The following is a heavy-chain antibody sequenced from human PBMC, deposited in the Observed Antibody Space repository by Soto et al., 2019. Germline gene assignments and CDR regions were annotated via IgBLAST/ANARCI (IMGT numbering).Heavy chain of an antibody. CDR1: GFTFSSYG. J-gene: IGHJ5*02. Sequence: GGSLRLSCAASGFTFSSYGMHWVRQAPGKGLEWVAVIWYDGSNKYYADTVKGRITISRDNSKNTLYLQMNSLRAEDTAVYYCARIVGDIVVVPADIRKFDPWGKGTLITVSS. V-gene: IGHV3-33*01. D-gene: IGHD2-2*01. CDR2: IWYDGSNK. CDR3: ARIVGDIVVVPADIRKFDP.